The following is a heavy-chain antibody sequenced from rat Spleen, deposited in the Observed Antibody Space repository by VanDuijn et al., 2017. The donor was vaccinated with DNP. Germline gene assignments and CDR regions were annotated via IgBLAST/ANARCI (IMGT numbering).Heavy chain of an antibody. CDR1: DYSITSCCR. D-gene: IGHD1-4*01. J-gene: IGHJ4*01. CDR3: ARWPGYNPPYAMDA. Sequence: EVQLQESGPGLVEPSQSLSLTCSVTDYSITSCCRWTWIRKFPGHKLEWMGYINSAGSIEYNPSLKGRISITSDTSKNQFFLQVNSVTTEDTATYYCARWPGYNPPYAMDAWGQGTSVTVSS. V-gene: IGHV3-3*01. CDR2: INSAGSI.